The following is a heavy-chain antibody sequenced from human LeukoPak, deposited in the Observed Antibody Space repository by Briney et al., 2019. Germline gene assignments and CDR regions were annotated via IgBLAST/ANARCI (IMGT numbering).Heavy chain of an antibody. J-gene: IGHJ4*02. CDR1: GFSFSSYE. Sequence: GGSLRLSCAASGFSFSSYEMNWVCQAPGKGLERVSYISSSGSTIYYADSVKGRFSISRDNAKNSLYLQMNSLRAEDTAVYYCARNRGDPSSFDYWGQGTLVTVSS. CDR2: ISSSGSTI. V-gene: IGHV3-48*03. CDR3: ARNRGDPSSFDY. D-gene: IGHD4-17*01.